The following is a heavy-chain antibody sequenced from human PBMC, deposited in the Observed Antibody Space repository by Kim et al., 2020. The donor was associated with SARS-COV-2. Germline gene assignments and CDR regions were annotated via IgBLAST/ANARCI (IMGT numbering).Heavy chain of an antibody. V-gene: IGHV3-23*01. CDR1: GFTFSSYA. Sequence: GGSLRLSCAASGFTFSSYAMSWVRQAPGKGLEWVSAISGSGGSTYYADTVKGRFTISRDNSKTTLYLQMNSQRAKDTAVDYCAKEVLRSFAAVWVDAWGQGTLVTVSS. CDR2: ISGSGGST. D-gene: IGHD3-9*01. CDR3: AKEVLRSFAAVWVDA. J-gene: IGHJ5*02.